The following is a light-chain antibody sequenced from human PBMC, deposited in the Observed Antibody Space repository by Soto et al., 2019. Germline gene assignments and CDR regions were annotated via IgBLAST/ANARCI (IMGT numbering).Light chain of an antibody. J-gene: IGKJ1*01. CDR1: QSVGSD. V-gene: IGKV3-20*01. CDR3: QQYGSSPTT. Sequence: EMVMTQSPATLSVSPGERATLSCRASQSVGSDLAWYQQKPGQAPRLLIFGASIRATGIPDRFSGSGSGTDFTLTISRLEPEDFAVYHCQQYGSSPTTFGQGTKVDIK. CDR2: GAS.